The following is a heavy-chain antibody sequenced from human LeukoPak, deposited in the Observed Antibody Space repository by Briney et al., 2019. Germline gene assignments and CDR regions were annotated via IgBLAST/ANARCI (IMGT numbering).Heavy chain of an antibody. CDR2: INHSGST. Sequence: PSETLSLTCAVYGGSFSGYYWSWIRQPPGKGLEWIGEINHSGSTNYNPSLKSRVTISVDTSKNQFSLKLSSVTAADTAVYYCARGTIKYSSDGPFYYYMDVWGKGTTVTVSS. CDR1: GGSFSGYY. D-gene: IGHD6-25*01. V-gene: IGHV4-34*01. J-gene: IGHJ6*03. CDR3: ARGTIKYSSDGPFYYYMDV.